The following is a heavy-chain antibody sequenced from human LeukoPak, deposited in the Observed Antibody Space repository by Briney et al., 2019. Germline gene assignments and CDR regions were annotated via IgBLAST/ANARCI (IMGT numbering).Heavy chain of an antibody. D-gene: IGHD3-22*01. J-gene: IGHJ1*01. CDR1: GGSFSGYY. Sequence: PSETLSLTCAVYGGSFSGYYWSWIRQPPGKGLEWIGEINHSGSTNYNPSLKSRVTISVDTSKNQFSLKLSSVTAADTAVYYCASRFYYYDSSGYYERMKPLHRYFQHWGQGTLVTVSS. CDR3: ASRFYYYDSSGYYERMKPLHRYFQH. V-gene: IGHV4-34*01. CDR2: INHSGST.